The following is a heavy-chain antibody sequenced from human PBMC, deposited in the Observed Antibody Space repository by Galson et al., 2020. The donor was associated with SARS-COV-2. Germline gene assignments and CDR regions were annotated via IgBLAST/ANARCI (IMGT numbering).Heavy chain of an antibody. D-gene: IGHD3-3*01. J-gene: IGHJ4*02. CDR3: ARTSQYCDCFSGYPYFDF. Sequence: KMSGPTLAKATETLTLTCTVSGFSRDASKMGVGWIRQPPCKAHEWLANIFPNDENSYSTLLGSRLTISNDTYKSLVVLIMTDMDPVDTDTYFWARTSQYCDCFSGYPYFDFWGQGILVTVAS. V-gene: IGHV2-26*01. CDR1: GFSRDASKMG. CDR2: IFPNDEN.